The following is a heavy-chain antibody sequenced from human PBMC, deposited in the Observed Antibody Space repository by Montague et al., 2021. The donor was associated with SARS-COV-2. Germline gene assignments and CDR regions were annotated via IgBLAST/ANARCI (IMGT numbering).Heavy chain of an antibody. V-gene: IGHV2-5*01. CDR3: AHLIRYYDIFTGIPFDY. D-gene: IGHD3-9*01. Sequence: PALVTPTQTLTLTCTFSGFSLSTPNVGVGWIRQPPGKALEWLALIYSNDDKRYSPSLQSRLTTTKETSKNQVVLSLTNVDPVDTATYYCAHLIRYYDIFTGIPFDYWGQGTQVTVSS. J-gene: IGHJ4*02. CDR1: GFSLSTPNVG. CDR2: IYSNDDK.